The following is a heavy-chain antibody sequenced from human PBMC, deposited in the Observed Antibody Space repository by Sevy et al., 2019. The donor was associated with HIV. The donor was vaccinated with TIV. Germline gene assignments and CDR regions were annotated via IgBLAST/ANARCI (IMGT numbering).Heavy chain of an antibody. V-gene: IGHV3-23*01. D-gene: IGHD6-13*01. J-gene: IGHJ4*02. Sequence: GGSLRLSCAASGFIFRSYVMTWVRQAPGKGLEWVSTISGSGGSTYYADSVKGRFTISRDNSKNTLDLEMNSLRAEDTAVYYCEAIATAXRDXWGQGTLVTVSS. CDR3: EAIATAXRDX. CDR2: ISGSGGST. CDR1: GFIFRSYV.